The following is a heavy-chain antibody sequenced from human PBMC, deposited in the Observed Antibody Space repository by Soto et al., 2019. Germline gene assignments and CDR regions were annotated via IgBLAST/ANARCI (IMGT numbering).Heavy chain of an antibody. CDR3: ARDYYDSSGYYDY. V-gene: IGHV3-21*01. CDR1: GFTFSTYS. D-gene: IGHD3-22*01. J-gene: IGHJ4*02. Sequence: GGSLRLSCAASGFTFSTYSMNWVRQAPGKGLEWVSSISSSSSYIYYADSVKGRFTISRDNAKNSLYLQMNSLRAEDTAVYYCARDYYDSSGYYDYWGQGTLVTVSS. CDR2: ISSSSSYI.